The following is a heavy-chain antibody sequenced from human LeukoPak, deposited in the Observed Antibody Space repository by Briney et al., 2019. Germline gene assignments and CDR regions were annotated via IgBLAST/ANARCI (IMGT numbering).Heavy chain of an antibody. CDR3: ARQGGIAARRRDFDY. CDR2: ISSSGSTI. V-gene: IGHV3-48*03. D-gene: IGHD6-6*01. J-gene: IGHJ4*02. CDR1: GFTFSSYE. Sequence: GGSLRLSCAASGFTFSSYEMNWVRQAPGKGLEWVSYISSSGSTIYYADSVKGRFTISRDNAKNSLYLQMNSLRAEDTAVYYCARQGGIAARRRDFDYWGQGTLVTVSS.